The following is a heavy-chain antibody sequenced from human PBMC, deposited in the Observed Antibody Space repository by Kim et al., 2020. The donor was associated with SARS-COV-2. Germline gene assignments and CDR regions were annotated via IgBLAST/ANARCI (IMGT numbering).Heavy chain of an antibody. Sequence: SETLSLTCAVSGGSISTSSYYWGWIRLPPGKGLEWIGSVYNRWSTNYNPSLKSRVAISIDTSTNQFSLKLYSVTAADTAADYCARLGCSSTRCYNYYYG. J-gene: IGHJ6*01. V-gene: IGHV4-39*07. CDR2: VYNRWST. CDR3: ARLGCSSTRCYNYYYG. CDR1: GGSISTSSYY. D-gene: IGHD2-2*01.